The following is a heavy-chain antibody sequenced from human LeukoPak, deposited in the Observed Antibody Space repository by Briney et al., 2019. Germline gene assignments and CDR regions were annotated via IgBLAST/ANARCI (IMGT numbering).Heavy chain of an antibody. CDR3: ARDIPYDFWSGYYTH. D-gene: IGHD3-3*01. J-gene: IGHJ4*02. CDR1: GFTVSSNY. Sequence: PGGSLRLSCAASGFTVSSNYMSWVRQAPGKGLEWVSVIYSGGSTYYADSVKGRFTISRDNSKNTLYLQMNSLRAEDTAVYYCARDIPYDFWSGYYTHWGPGTLVTVSS. CDR2: IYSGGST. V-gene: IGHV3-66*02.